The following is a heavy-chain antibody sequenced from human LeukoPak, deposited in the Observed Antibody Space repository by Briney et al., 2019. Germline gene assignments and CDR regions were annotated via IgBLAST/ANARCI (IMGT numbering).Heavy chain of an antibody. J-gene: IGHJ5*02. V-gene: IGHV1-8*01. Sequence: ASVKVSCKASGCTFTSYDINWVRQATGQGLEWMGWMNPNSGNTGYAQKFQGRVTMTRNTSISTAYMELSSLRSEDTAVYYCARGGVGSYDSSGYYYAWGQGTLVTVSS. CDR3: ARGGVGSYDSSGYYYA. D-gene: IGHD3-22*01. CDR2: MNPNSGNT. CDR1: GCTFTSYD.